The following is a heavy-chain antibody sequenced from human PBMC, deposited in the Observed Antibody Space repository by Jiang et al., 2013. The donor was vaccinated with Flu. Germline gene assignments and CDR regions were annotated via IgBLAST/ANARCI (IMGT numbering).Heavy chain of an antibody. Sequence: QTLSLTCAISGDSVSSDSAAWNWIRQSPSRGLEWLGRTYYRSKWFKGYAPSVKSRITINPDTSKNQFSLQLNSVTPEDTAVYYCARSTPNVDYWGQGTLVTVSS. V-gene: IGHV6-1*01. CDR1: GDSVSSDSAA. CDR2: TYYRSKWFK. J-gene: IGHJ4*02. CDR3: ARSTPNVDY.